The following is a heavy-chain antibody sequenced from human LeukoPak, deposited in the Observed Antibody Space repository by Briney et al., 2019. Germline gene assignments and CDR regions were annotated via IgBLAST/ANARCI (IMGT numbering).Heavy chain of an antibody. Sequence: PSETLSLTCSVSGGSINTPTYYWGWIRQPPGKGLEWIGSIYYSGSTYYNPSLKSRVTISVDKSKNQFALRLYSVTAADTAVYYCARGPGGGYKDDALDIWGQGTMVTVTS. D-gene: IGHD5-12*01. CDR1: GGSINTPTYY. J-gene: IGHJ3*02. CDR2: IYYSGST. CDR3: ARGPGGGYKDDALDI. V-gene: IGHV4-39*06.